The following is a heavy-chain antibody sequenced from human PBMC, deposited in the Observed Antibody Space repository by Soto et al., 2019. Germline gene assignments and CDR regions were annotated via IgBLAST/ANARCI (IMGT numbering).Heavy chain of an antibody. CDR2: ISSNGDIT. CDR1: GFRFSDHS. D-gene: IGHD2-21*02. V-gene: IGHV3-48*02. J-gene: IGHJ4*02. CDR3: ARLPKGSLVTA. Sequence: LVESGGGLVHPGESLRLSCEGSGFRFSDHSMNWVRQAPGKGLQWISYISSNGDITYYADSVKGRFTVCRDNANNALFLQMNILRDDDTATYYCARLPKGSLVTAWGQGARVTVSS.